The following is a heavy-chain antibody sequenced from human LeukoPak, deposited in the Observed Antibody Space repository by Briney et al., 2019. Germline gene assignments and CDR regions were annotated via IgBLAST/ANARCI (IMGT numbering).Heavy chain of an antibody. CDR2: IDPNSGAT. CDR1: GYTFTGFY. Sequence: ASVKVSCKASGYTFTGFYLHWVRQAPGQGLEWMGRIDPNSGATDYAQKFQGRVTMTRDTSISTACMELSGLRSDDTAVYYCARDWGSGTYDSWGQGPLITVSS. D-gene: IGHD1-26*01. J-gene: IGHJ5*01. V-gene: IGHV1-2*06. CDR3: ARDWGSGTYDS.